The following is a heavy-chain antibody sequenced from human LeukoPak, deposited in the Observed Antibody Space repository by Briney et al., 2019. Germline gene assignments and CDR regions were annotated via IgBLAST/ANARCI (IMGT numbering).Heavy chain of an antibody. CDR2: IYYSGST. CDR1: GGSISSYY. V-gene: IGHV4-59*12. D-gene: IGHD5-12*01. Sequence: SETLSLTCTVSGGSISSYYWSWIRQPPGKGLEWIGYIYYSGSTNYNPSLKSRVTISVDTSKNQFSLKLSSVTAADTAVYYCARDRKGDIVATGNLDYWGQGTLVTVSS. J-gene: IGHJ4*02. CDR3: ARDRKGDIVATGNLDY.